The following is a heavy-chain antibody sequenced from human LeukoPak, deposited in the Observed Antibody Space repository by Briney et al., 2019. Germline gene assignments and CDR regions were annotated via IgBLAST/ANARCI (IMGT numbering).Heavy chain of an antibody. CDR1: GFSFSSSA. Sequence: GGSLRLSCAASGFSFSSSAMHWVRQAPGKGLEWVSVLGGNGVTTYYADSVKGRFTISRDTSKNTLYLQMSSLRAEDTAVYYCTKDRTGSWCSDSWGQGTLVTVSS. CDR3: TKDRTGSWCSDS. D-gene: IGHD1-26*01. J-gene: IGHJ4*02. V-gene: IGHV3-23*01. CDR2: LGGNGVTT.